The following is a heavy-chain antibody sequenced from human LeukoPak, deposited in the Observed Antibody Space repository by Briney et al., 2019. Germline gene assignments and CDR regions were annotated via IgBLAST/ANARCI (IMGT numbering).Heavy chain of an antibody. CDR3: ARERWYTPFDY. CDR1: GGSFSNYY. Sequence: SETLSLTCAVYGGSFSNYYWSWIRQPPGKGLEWIGEINHSGSTNYNPSLKSRVTISVDTSKNQFSLKLSSVTAADTAVYYCARERWYTPFDYWGQGTLVTVSS. V-gene: IGHV4-34*01. D-gene: IGHD2-15*01. J-gene: IGHJ4*02. CDR2: INHSGST.